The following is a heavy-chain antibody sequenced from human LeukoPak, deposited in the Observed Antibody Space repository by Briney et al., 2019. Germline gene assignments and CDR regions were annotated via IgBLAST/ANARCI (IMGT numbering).Heavy chain of an antibody. D-gene: IGHD5-24*01. V-gene: IGHV3-48*01. J-gene: IGHJ5*02. CDR2: ISRISTAI. CDR3: ARDGYNWADL. CDR1: GFTFDYFA. Sequence: GGSLRLSCAASGFTFDYFAMSWVRQTPGKGLEWIAYISRISTAIQYADSVKGRFTISRDNGENSLSLQMNSLRVEDTALYYCARDGYNWADLWGQGTLVTVSS.